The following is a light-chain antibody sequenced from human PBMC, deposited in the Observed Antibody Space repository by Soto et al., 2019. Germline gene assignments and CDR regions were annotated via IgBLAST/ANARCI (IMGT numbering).Light chain of an antibody. CDR2: GAS. CDR1: QDIRNY. CDR3: LQDHNYFWT. V-gene: IGKV1-6*01. J-gene: IGKJ1*01. Sequence: AVQMTQSPSSLSASVGYRVTITCRASQDIRNYLGWYQQKPGKAPKLLIYGASSLQSGVPSRFAGSGSGTDFTLTISSLQPEDSASYFCLQDHNYFWTFGQGTKVDIK.